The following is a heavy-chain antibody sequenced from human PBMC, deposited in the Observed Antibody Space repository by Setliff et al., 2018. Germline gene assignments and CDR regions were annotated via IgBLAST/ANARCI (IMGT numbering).Heavy chain of an antibody. V-gene: IGHV4-34*01. CDR2: INHSGST. J-gene: IGHJ4*02. CDR3: TVYNTGSSKDHY. Sequence: PSETLSLTCAVYGGSFSNYYWIWIRQPPGKGLEWIGEINHSGSTNYNPSLKSRVTISVDTSKNQFSLKLSSVTAADTALKYCTVYNTGSSKDHYWGQGTPVTVSS. D-gene: IGHD2-8*02. CDR1: GGSFSNYY.